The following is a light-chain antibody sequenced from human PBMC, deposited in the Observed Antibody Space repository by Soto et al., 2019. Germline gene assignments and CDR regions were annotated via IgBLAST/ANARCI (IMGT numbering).Light chain of an antibody. V-gene: IGLV2-14*01. CDR1: SSDVGGYNY. Sequence: QSALTQPASVSGSPGQSITISCTGTSSDVGGYNYVSWYQQHPGKAPKLMIYEVSNRPSGVSNRFFGSKSGNTASLTISGLQTEDEADYYCSSFTSSNTWVFGGGTKLTVL. CDR3: SSFTSSNTWV. J-gene: IGLJ3*02. CDR2: EVS.